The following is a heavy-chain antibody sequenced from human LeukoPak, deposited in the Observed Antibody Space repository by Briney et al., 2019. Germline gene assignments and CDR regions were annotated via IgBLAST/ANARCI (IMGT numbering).Heavy chain of an antibody. CDR3: ARPRGSYGNSDAFDI. Sequence: ASVKVSCKASGYSFSDYAMHWVRQAPGQRPEWMGWINAGNGHTEYSQKFQGRVTLTRDTFASTAYMELSSLRSEDTAVYYCARPRGSYGNSDAFDIWGQGTMVTVSS. J-gene: IGHJ3*02. D-gene: IGHD1-26*01. CDR1: GYSFSDYA. V-gene: IGHV1-3*01. CDR2: INAGNGHT.